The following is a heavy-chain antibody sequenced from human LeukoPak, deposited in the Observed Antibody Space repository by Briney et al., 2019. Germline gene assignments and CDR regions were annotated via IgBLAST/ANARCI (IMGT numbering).Heavy chain of an antibody. J-gene: IGHJ6*03. Sequence: SVKVSCKASGGTFSSYAISWVRQAPGQGLEWMGGIIPIFGTANYAQQFQGRVTITTDESTSTAYMELSSLRSEDTAVYYCARVVLVRGVYNYYYYMDVWGKGTTVTVSS. CDR3: ARVVLVRGVYNYYYYMDV. D-gene: IGHD3-10*01. V-gene: IGHV1-69*05. CDR1: GGTFSSYA. CDR2: IIPIFGTA.